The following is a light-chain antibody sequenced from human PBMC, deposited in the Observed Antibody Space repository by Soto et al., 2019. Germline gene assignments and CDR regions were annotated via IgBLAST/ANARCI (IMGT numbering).Light chain of an antibody. V-gene: IGKV1-39*01. Sequence: DIQMTQSTSSLSASVGDRVTITCRASQSISSYLNWYHQKPGKAPKLLIYAASSLQSGVPSRFSGSGSGTDFTLTISSLQPEDFATYYCQQSYSTLWTFGQGTKVEIK. J-gene: IGKJ1*01. CDR2: AAS. CDR3: QQSYSTLWT. CDR1: QSISSY.